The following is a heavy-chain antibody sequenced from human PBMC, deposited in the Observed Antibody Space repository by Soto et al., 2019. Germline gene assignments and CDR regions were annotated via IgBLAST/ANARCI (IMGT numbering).Heavy chain of an antibody. Sequence: PSETLSITCTVSGGSISSYYWSWIRQPPGKGLEWIGYIYYSGSTNYNPSLKSRVTISVDTSKNQFSLKLSSVTAADTAVYYCARTSGVYCGGDCYSLWGQGTLVTVSS. D-gene: IGHD2-21*02. CDR2: IYYSGST. V-gene: IGHV4-59*01. CDR1: GGSISSYY. CDR3: ARTSGVYCGGDCYSL. J-gene: IGHJ4*02.